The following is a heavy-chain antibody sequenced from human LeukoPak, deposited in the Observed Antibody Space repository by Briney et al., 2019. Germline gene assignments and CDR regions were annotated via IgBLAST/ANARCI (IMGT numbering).Heavy chain of an antibody. CDR1: GYGFTSYW. CDR3: ARRGSSWTDPFDY. CDR2: IYPGDSDT. Sequence: PGESLKTSCKGSGYGFTSYWIGWVRQMPGKGLEWMGIIYPGDSDTRYSPSFQGQVTISADKSISTAYLQWSSLKASDTAMYYCARRGSSWTDPFDYWGQGTLVTVSS. D-gene: IGHD6-13*01. J-gene: IGHJ4*02. V-gene: IGHV5-51*01.